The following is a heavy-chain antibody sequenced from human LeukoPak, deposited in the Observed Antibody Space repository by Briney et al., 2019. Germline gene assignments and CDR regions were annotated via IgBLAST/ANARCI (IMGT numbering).Heavy chain of an antibody. Sequence: SETLSLTCSVSGGSLSGNGYHWNWLRQTADSGLEWIGEISHSGSTNYHPSLKSRVIISVDTSKKEFSLKLSAVTAADTAVYYCARGDYDYLWGSYRHSFTFDYWGQGTLVTVSS. D-gene: IGHD3-16*02. J-gene: IGHJ4*02. V-gene: IGHV4-34*01. CDR3: ARGDYDYLWGSYRHSFTFDY. CDR1: GGSLSGNGYH. CDR2: ISHSGST.